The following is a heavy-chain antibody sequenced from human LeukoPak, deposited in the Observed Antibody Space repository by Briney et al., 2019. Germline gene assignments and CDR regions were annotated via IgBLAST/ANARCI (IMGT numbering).Heavy chain of an antibody. CDR3: AKAEYSGYDLYYFDY. D-gene: IGHD5-12*01. CDR1: GFTFDDYA. Sequence: GGSLRLSCAASGFTFDDYAMHWVRQAPGKGLECVSGISWNSGSIGYADSVKGRFTISRDNAKNSLYLQMNSLRAEDTALYYCAKAEYSGYDLYYFDYCGQGTLVTVSS. CDR2: ISWNSGSI. V-gene: IGHV3-9*01. J-gene: IGHJ4*02.